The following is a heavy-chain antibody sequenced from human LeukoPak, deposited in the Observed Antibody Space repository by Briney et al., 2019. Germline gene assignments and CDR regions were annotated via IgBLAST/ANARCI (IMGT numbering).Heavy chain of an antibody. D-gene: IGHD2-2*01. CDR1: GGPFSGYY. Sequence: SETLSLTCAVYGGPFSGYYWSWIRQPPGKGLEWIGEINHSGSTNYNPSLKSRVTISVDTSKNQFSLKLSSVTAADTAVYYCARHFPLIVVVPAASWFDPWGQGTLVTVSS. CDR2: INHSGST. V-gene: IGHV4-34*01. CDR3: ARHFPLIVVVPAASWFDP. J-gene: IGHJ5*02.